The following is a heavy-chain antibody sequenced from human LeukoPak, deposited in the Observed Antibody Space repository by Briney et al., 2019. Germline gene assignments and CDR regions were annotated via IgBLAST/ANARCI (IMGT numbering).Heavy chain of an antibody. D-gene: IGHD3-22*01. V-gene: IGHV4-4*07. Sequence: SETLSLTYTVSGDSINSYYWSWIWQPAGKGLEWIGRIYTSGCTNYNPSLKSRVTMSVDTSKYQFSLNLNSLTAADTALYYCARDRPYDSSGYFYVFDYWGQGTLVTVSS. CDR3: ARDRPYDSSGYFYVFDY. CDR1: GDSINSYY. CDR2: IYTSGCT. J-gene: IGHJ4*02.